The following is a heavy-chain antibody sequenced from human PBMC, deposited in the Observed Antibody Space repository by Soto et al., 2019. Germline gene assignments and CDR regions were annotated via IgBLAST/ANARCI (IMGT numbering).Heavy chain of an antibody. Sequence: QVQLQESGPGLVKPSGTLSLTCALSGASIITDNWWSWVRQPPGKEMEWIGEIYHSGNTNFNPSVKSRVTISVVTSKNQFSLTVSSVTAADTAIYYCARASASSKLRGVVINWGQGTLVTVSS. CDR2: IYHSGNT. J-gene: IGHJ4*02. CDR1: GASIITDNW. D-gene: IGHD3-10*01. CDR3: ARASASSKLRGVVIN. V-gene: IGHV4-4*02.